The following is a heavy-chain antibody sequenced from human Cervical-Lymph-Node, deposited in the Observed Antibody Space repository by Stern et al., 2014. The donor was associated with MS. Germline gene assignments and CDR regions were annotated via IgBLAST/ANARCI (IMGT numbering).Heavy chain of an antibody. D-gene: IGHD4-23*01. Sequence: QVQLVESGGGVVQPGRSLRLSCAASGFTFSSSGMHWVRQAPGKGLEGLAIIWYDGSNRYYADSVKGRFTISRDNSKNTLYLQMNSLRADVTAVYYCAREGGNTAEYFQHWGQGTLVTVSS. V-gene: IGHV3-33*01. J-gene: IGHJ1*01. CDR1: GFTFSSSG. CDR2: IWYDGSNR. CDR3: AREGGNTAEYFQH.